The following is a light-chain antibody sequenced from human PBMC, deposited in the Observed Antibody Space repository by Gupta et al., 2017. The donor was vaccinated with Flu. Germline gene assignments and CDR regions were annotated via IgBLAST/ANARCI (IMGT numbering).Light chain of an antibody. CDR1: QSVSSN. CDR2: GAS. V-gene: IGKV3-15*01. J-gene: IGKJ1*01. Sequence: EIVMTQSPATLSVSPGERATLSCRASQSVSSNLAWYQQKPGQAPRLLIYGASTRATGIPARFSGSGCGTEFTLTISSLQSEDFAVYYCHQYNNWPPWTFGQGTKVEIK. CDR3: HQYNNWPPWT.